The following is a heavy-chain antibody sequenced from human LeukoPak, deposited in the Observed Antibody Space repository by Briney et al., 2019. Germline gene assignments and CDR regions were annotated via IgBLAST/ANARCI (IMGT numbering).Heavy chain of an antibody. CDR3: ARDSLARDYVGYDAFDI. Sequence: GGSLRLSCEASGFTFSSYGMHWVRQAPGQRLEWMGWINAGNGNTKYSQEFQGRVTITRDTSASTAYMELSSLRSEDMAVYYCARDSLARDYVGYDAFDIWGQGTMVTVSS. CDR2: INAGNGNT. V-gene: IGHV1-3*03. D-gene: IGHD4-17*01. J-gene: IGHJ3*02. CDR1: GFTFSSYG.